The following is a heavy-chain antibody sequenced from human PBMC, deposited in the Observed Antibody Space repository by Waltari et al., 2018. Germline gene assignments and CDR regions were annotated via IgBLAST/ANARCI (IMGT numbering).Heavy chain of an antibody. CDR1: GGSISSSSYY. J-gene: IGHJ4*02. CDR2: IYYSGST. D-gene: IGHD6-13*01. Sequence: QLQLQESGPGLVKPSETLSLTCPVSGGSISSSSYYWGWIRQPPGKGLEWIGSIYYSGSTYYNPSLKSRVTISVDTSKNQFSLKLSSVTAADTAVYYCARDGAGIAAAGTIYWGQGTLVTVSS. CDR3: ARDGAGIAAAGTIY. V-gene: IGHV4-39*07.